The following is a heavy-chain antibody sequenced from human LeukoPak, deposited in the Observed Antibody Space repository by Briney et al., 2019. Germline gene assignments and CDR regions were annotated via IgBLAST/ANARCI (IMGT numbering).Heavy chain of an antibody. V-gene: IGHV4-39*01. CDR1: GGSIRSSYYY. Sequence: SETLSLTCTVSGGSIRSSYYYWGWIRQPPGKGLDWIGSIYDSGSTHYNPSPKSRVTISVDTSKNQFSLKLNSVTAADTAVYYCARHYAPWGQGTLVTVSS. D-gene: IGHD3-16*01. CDR2: IYDSGST. CDR3: ARHYAP. J-gene: IGHJ5*02.